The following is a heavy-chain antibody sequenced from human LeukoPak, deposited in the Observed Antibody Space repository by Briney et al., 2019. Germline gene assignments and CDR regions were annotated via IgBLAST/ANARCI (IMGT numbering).Heavy chain of an antibody. V-gene: IGHV3-9*01. CDR1: GLTFDDYG. D-gene: IGHD6-13*01. J-gene: IGHJ4*02. Sequence: PGGSLRLSCEAYGLTFDDYGMHWVRQAPGKGLEWVSTKSWNSASVGYVDSVKGRITISRDNAKKTLYLQMNGLRPEDTALYCCAKNYGYSSSWYDYWGQGTLVTVSS. CDR2: KSWNSASV. CDR3: AKNYGYSSSWYDY.